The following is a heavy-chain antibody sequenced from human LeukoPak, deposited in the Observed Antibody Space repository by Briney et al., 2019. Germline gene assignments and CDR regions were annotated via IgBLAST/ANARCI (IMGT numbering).Heavy chain of an antibody. V-gene: IGHV4-39*01. Sequence: PSETLSLTCTVSGGSISSSSYYWGWIRQPPGKGLEWIGSIYYSGSTYYNPSLKSRVTISVDTSKNQFSLKLSSVTAADAAVYYCARHDRHSGSYWGQGTLVTVSS. CDR2: IYYSGST. D-gene: IGHD1-26*01. CDR3: ARHDRHSGSY. CDR1: GGSISSSSYY. J-gene: IGHJ4*02.